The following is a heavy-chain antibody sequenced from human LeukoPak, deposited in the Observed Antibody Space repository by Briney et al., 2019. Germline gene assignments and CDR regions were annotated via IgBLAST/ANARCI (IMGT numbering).Heavy chain of an antibody. Sequence: GSSVKVSCKASGGSFISYAINWVRQATGQGLEWMGWLNPNSGNTGYAQKFQGRVTMTRNTSISTAYMALISLRSEDSAVYYCARGRGYSSSPGGQGPLVTVSS. V-gene: IGHV1-8*02. CDR3: ARGRGYSSSP. CDR2: LNPNSGNT. D-gene: IGHD6-13*01. CDR1: GGSFISYA. J-gene: IGHJ4*02.